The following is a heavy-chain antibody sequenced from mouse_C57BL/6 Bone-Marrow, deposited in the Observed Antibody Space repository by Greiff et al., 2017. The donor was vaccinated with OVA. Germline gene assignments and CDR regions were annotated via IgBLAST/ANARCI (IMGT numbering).Heavy chain of an antibody. CDR1: GYTFTDYY. Sequence: EVQLQQSGPELVKPGASVKISCKASGYTFTDYYMNWVKQSHGKSLEWIGDINPNNGGTSYNQKFKGKATLTVDKSSSTAYMELRSLTSEDSAVYYCARPSITTGVAHFDYWGQGTTLTVSA. CDR3: ARPSITTGVAHFDY. V-gene: IGHV1-26*01. J-gene: IGHJ2*01. D-gene: IGHD1-1*01. CDR2: INPNNGGT.